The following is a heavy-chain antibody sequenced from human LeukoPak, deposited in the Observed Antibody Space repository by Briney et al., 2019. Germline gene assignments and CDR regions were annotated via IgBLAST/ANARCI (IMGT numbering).Heavy chain of an antibody. Sequence: SETLSLTCTVSGGSISSGGYYGSWIRQHPGKCLEWIGYIYYSGSTYYNPSLKSRVTISVDTSKNQFSLKLSSVTAADTAVYYCAREGSSSIDYWGQGTLVTVSS. D-gene: IGHD3-10*01. CDR1: GGSISSGGYY. CDR2: IYYSGST. V-gene: IGHV4-31*03. CDR3: AREGSSSIDY. J-gene: IGHJ4*02.